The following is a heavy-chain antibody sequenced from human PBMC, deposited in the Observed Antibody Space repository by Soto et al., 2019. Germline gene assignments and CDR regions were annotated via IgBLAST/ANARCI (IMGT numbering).Heavy chain of an antibody. CDR2: IYGGGNGP. Sequence: EGQVLESGGGWVQPGGSLRLSCAATGFTFSDFAMSWVRQAPGKGLEWVSRIYGGGNGPHYADSVKGRVTISRDNSKNTLYLQMNSLRAEDTAVYYCAKMEGMDPWAYSFDYWGQGTLVTVSS. CDR1: GFTFSDFA. D-gene: IGHD2-2*03. J-gene: IGHJ4*02. CDR3: AKMEGMDPWAYSFDY. V-gene: IGHV3-23*01.